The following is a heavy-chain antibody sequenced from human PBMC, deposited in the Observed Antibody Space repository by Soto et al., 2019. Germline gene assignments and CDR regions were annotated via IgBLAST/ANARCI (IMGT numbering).Heavy chain of an antibody. CDR3: TRFVVVPAASSCNWFDP. V-gene: IGHV3-73*02. J-gene: IGHJ5*02. CDR1: GFTFSGSA. Sequence: EVQLVESGGGLVQPGGSLKLSCAASGFTFSGSAMHWVRQASGKGLEWVGRIRSKANSYATAYAASVKGRFTISRDDSKNTAYLQMNSLKTEDTAVYYCTRFVVVPAASSCNWFDPWGQGTLVTVSS. D-gene: IGHD2-2*01. CDR2: IRSKANSYAT.